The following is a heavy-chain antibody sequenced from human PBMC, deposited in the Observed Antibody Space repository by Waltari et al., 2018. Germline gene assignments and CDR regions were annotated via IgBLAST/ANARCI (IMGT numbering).Heavy chain of an antibody. J-gene: IGHJ4*02. CDR2: IFHSGST. Sequence: QVQLVESGGGVVQPGRSLRLSCAASGFTFSSYGMHWVRQAPGKGLEWIGEIFHSGSTNYNPSLKSRVTISVDKSKNQFSLKLSSVTAADTAVYYCARRGQGDYYDNDYWGQGTLVTVSS. D-gene: IGHD3-22*01. CDR1: GFTFSSYG. CDR3: ARRGQGDYYDNDY. V-gene: IGHV4-4*02.